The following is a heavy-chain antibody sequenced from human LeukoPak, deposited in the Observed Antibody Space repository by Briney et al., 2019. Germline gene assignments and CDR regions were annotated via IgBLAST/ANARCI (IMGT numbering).Heavy chain of an antibody. V-gene: IGHV3-48*03. CDR1: GFTFSSYA. D-gene: IGHD1-1*01. Sequence: GGSLRLSCAASGFTFSSYAVNWVRQTPGKGLEWVSYISSSGSTIYYADSVKGRFTISRDNAKNSLYLQMNSLRAGDTAVYYCASGTTGTTGYYYYYDYMDVWGEGTTVSVS. CDR3: ASGTTGTTGYYYYYDYMDV. J-gene: IGHJ6*03. CDR2: ISSSGSTI.